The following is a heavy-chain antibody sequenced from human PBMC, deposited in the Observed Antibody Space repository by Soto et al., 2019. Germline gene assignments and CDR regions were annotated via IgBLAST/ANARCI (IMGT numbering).Heavy chain of an antibody. Sequence: GGSLRLSCAASGFAFTSHALHWVRQAPGKGLEWVALISNDGGKKQYAESVEGRFTVSRDSSRNTLYLQLNSLRPDDTAVYFCARDAGNTRGLPFFDFWGQGKLFTVSS. CDR3: ARDAGNTRGLPFFDF. CDR2: ISNDGGKK. J-gene: IGHJ4*02. CDR1: GFAFTSHA. D-gene: IGHD3-10*01. V-gene: IGHV3-30-3*01.